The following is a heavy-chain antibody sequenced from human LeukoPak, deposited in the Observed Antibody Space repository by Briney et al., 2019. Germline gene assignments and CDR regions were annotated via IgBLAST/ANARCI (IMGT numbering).Heavy chain of an antibody. CDR3: ASDIIGYCSGGSCATSDY. D-gene: IGHD2-15*01. V-gene: IGHV3-21*01. CDR2: ISSSSSYI. CDR1: GFTFSSYS. J-gene: IGHJ4*02. Sequence: PGGSLRLSCAASGFTFSSYSMNWVPQAPGKGLEWVSSISSSSSYIYYADSVKGRFTISRDNAKNSLYLQMNSLRAEDTAVYYCASDIIGYCSGGSCATSDYWGQGTLVTVSS.